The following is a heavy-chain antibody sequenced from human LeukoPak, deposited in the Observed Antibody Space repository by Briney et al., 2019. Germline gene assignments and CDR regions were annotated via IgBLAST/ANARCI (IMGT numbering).Heavy chain of an antibody. V-gene: IGHV3-48*01. CDR2: IGPSGSNI. CDR1: GFTFGIYA. D-gene: IGHD6-19*01. CDR3: AREGSSGWYLRWFDP. Sequence: PGGSLRLSCAASGFTFGIYAMNWVRQAPGKGLEWVSYIGPSGSNIYYADSVKGRFTISRDNAKDSLYLQMNSLRAEDTAVYYCAREGSSGWYLRWFDPWGQGTLVTVSS. J-gene: IGHJ5*02.